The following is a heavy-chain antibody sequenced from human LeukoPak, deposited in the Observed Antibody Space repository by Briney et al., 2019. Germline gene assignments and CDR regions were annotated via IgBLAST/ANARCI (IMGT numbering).Heavy chain of an antibody. J-gene: IGHJ2*01. Sequence: SETLSLTCTVSGGSISSYYWSWIRQPPGKGLEWIGYIYYSGSTNYNPSLKSRVTISVDTSKNQFSLKLSSVTAADTAVYYCARHVAYCGGDSYPIWYFDLWGRGTLVTVSS. CDR1: GGSISSYY. CDR2: IYYSGST. V-gene: IGHV4-59*08. CDR3: ARHVAYCGGDSYPIWYFDL. D-gene: IGHD2-21*02.